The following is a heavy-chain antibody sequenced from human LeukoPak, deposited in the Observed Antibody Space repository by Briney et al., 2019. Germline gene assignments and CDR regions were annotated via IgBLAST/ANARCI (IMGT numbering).Heavy chain of an antibody. V-gene: IGHV3-23*01. CDR2: ISGSGGST. J-gene: IGHJ6*02. CDR1: GFTFSSYA. D-gene: IGHD3-16*01. CDR3: AKGGMGHYYGMDV. Sequence: PGGSLRLSCAASGFTFSSYAMSWVRQAPGKGLEWVSAISGSGGSTYYADSVKGRFTICRDNSKNTLYLQMNSLRAEDTAVYYCAKGGMGHYYGMDVWGQGTTVTVSS.